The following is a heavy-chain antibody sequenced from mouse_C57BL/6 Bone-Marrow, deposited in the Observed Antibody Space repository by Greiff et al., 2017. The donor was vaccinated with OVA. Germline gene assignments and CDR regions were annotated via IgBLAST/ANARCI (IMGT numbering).Heavy chain of an antibody. V-gene: IGHV5-4*01. Sequence: EVKLMESGGGLVKPGGSLKLSCAASGFTFSSYAMSWVRQTPEKRLEWVATISDGGSYTYYPDHVKGRFTISRDNAKNNLYLQMSHLKSEDTAMYYCARDPYFYYYGSSLWYFDVWGTGTTVTVSS. J-gene: IGHJ1*03. CDR2: ISDGGSYT. CDR1: GFTFSSYA. CDR3: ARDPYFYYYGSSLWYFDV. D-gene: IGHD1-1*01.